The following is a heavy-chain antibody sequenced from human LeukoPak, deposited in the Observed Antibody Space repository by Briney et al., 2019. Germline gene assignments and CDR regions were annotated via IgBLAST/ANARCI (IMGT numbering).Heavy chain of an antibody. CDR1: GFTFSSFG. CDR2: ISYDGGKK. V-gene: IGHV3-30*03. D-gene: IGHD1-26*01. J-gene: IGHJ3*02. Sequence: GGSLRLSCAASGFTFSSFGMHWVRQAPGKGLEWVAVISYDGGKKYFADFVKGRFTISRDNSKNTMYLEMNSLRVEDTALYYCHSTSAREDAFDIWGQGTMVTVSS. CDR3: HSTSAREDAFDI.